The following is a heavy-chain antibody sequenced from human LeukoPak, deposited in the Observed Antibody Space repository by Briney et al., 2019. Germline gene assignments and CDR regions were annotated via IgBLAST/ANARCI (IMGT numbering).Heavy chain of an antibody. CDR1: GFTFSSYG. D-gene: IGHD6-19*01. CDR2: IWYDGSNK. CDR3: ARGLPAVAGPHDAFDI. Sequence: GGSLRLSCAASGFTFSSYGMHWVRQAPGKGLEWVAVIWYDGSNKYYADSVKGRFTISRDNSKNTLYLQMNSLRAEDTAVYYCARGLPAVAGPHDAFDIWGQGTMVTVSS. V-gene: IGHV3-33*01. J-gene: IGHJ3*02.